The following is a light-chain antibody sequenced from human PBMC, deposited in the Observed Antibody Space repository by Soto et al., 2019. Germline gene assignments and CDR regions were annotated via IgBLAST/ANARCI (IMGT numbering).Light chain of an antibody. CDR1: KLGDKY. J-gene: IGLJ2*01. CDR3: QAWDSSTEVV. CDR2: QDS. V-gene: IGLV3-1*01. Sequence: SYELTQPPSVSVSPGQTASITCSGDKLGDKYACWYQQKPGQSPVLGIYQDSKRPSGIPERFSGSNSGTTATLTISGTQAMDEADYYCQAWDSSTEVVFGGGTKLTVL.